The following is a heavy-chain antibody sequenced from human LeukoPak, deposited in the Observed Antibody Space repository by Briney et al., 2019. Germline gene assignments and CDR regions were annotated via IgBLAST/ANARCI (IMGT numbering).Heavy chain of an antibody. D-gene: IGHD3-10*01. CDR2: ISYGGSNK. CDR3: AKGYGSGSPYFDY. CDR1: GFTFSSYA. J-gene: IGHJ4*02. V-gene: IGHV3-30*18. Sequence: PGGSLRLSCAASGFTFSSYAMSWVRQAPGKGLEWVALISYGGSNKYYADSVKGRFTISRDNPKNTLYLQMNSLRAEDTAVYYCAKGYGSGSPYFDYWGQGTLVTVSS.